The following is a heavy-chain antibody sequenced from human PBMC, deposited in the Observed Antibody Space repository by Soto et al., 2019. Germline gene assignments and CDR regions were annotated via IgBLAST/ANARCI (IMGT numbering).Heavy chain of an antibody. Sequence: EVQLVESGGGLVQPGGSLRLSCAASGFIFSSYSMNWVRQTPGKGLEWVSYISSGGVTVYYADSVKGRFTVSRDNAKDSLSLQMNSLRAEDTAVYYCARNLYCSGGSCPWGYWGQGTLVTVSS. J-gene: IGHJ4*02. V-gene: IGHV3-48*01. D-gene: IGHD2-15*01. CDR3: ARNLYCSGGSCPWGY. CDR2: ISSGGVTV. CDR1: GFIFSSYS.